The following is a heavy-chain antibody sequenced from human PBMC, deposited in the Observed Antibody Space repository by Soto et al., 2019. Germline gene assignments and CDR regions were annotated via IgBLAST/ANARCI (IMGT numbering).Heavy chain of an antibody. CDR3: ARVGPEAYTVVTGFDS. V-gene: IGHV4-31*03. D-gene: IGHD2-15*01. Sequence: QVQLQESGPGLVKPSQTLSLTCTVSGGSISSGGYYWSWIRQHPGKGLEWIGYIYYSGSTYYNPSLKSRVTISVDTSKNQFSLKLSSVTAADTAVYYCARVGPEAYTVVTGFDSWGQGTMVTVSS. CDR2: IYYSGST. J-gene: IGHJ3*02. CDR1: GGSISSGGYY.